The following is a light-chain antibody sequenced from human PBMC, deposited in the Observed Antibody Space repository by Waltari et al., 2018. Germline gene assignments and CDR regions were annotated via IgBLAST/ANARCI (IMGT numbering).Light chain of an antibody. Sequence: DIVMTQSPLSLPVTPGEPASISCRSSQSLLHSNGYNYLDWYLQKPGQSPQLLIYLGSTRASGVPDRFSGSGSATDFTLKISRVEAEDVGVYYCMQALQTPYTFGQGTKLEIK. J-gene: IGKJ2*01. CDR3: MQALQTPYT. CDR2: LGS. V-gene: IGKV2-28*01. CDR1: QSLLHSNGYNY.